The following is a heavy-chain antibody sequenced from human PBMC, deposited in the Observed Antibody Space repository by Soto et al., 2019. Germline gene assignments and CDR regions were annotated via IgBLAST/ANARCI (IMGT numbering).Heavy chain of an antibody. CDR1: GGSFSGYY. V-gene: IGHV4-34*01. CDR2: INHSGST. J-gene: IGHJ6*02. D-gene: IGHD3-3*01. CDR3: ARGEYYDFWSGFHYYYYGMDV. Sequence: TSETLSLTCAVYGGSFSGYYWSWIRQPPGKGLEWIGEINHSGSTNYNPSLKSRVTISVDTSKTQFSLKLSSVTAADTAVYYCARGEYYDFWSGFHYYYYGMDVWGQGTTVT.